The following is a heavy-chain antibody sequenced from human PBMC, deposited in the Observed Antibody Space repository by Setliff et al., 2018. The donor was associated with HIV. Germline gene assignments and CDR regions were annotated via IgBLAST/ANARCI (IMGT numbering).Heavy chain of an antibody. J-gene: IGHJ4*02. Sequence: GSLRLSCAASGFTFDDYTMHWVRQAPGKGLEWVSLISWDGGSTYYADSVKGRFTISRDNSKNSLYLQMNSLRTEDTALYYCAKDISGGNGDYFDYWGQGTLVTVSS. CDR3: AKDISGGNGDYFDY. D-gene: IGHD2-15*01. CDR1: GFTFDDYT. CDR2: ISWDGGST. V-gene: IGHV3-43*01.